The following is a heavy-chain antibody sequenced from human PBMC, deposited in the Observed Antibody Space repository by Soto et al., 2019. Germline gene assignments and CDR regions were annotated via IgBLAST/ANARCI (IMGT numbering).Heavy chain of an antibody. Sequence: LSLTCTVSGGSISNYFCNWIRQPAGKGLEWIGRIDNSGSTNYNPSLKSRITMSADTSRNQFSLKLNSVTAADTAVYYCARGGQDFWSGPFDYWGQGALVTVSS. D-gene: IGHD3-3*01. CDR3: ARGGQDFWSGPFDY. V-gene: IGHV4-4*07. J-gene: IGHJ4*02. CDR1: GGSISNYF. CDR2: IDNSGST.